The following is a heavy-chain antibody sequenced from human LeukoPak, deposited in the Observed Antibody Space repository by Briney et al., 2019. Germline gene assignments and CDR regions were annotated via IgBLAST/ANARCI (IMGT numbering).Heavy chain of an antibody. D-gene: IGHD6-25*01. V-gene: IGHV4-39*01. CDR2: IYYSGST. CDR1: GGSISSSSYY. Sequence: PSETLSLTCTVSGGSISSSSYYWGWNRQPPGKGLEWIGSIYYSGSTYYNPSLKSRVTISVDTSKNQFSLKLSSVSAADTAVYYCARLLTGYNWFDPWGQGTLVTVSS. J-gene: IGHJ5*02. CDR3: ARLLTGYNWFDP.